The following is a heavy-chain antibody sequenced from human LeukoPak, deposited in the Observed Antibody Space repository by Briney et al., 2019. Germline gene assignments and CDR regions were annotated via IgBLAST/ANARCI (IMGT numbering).Heavy chain of an antibody. CDR2: ISYDGSNK. Sequence: QTGGSLRLSCAASGFTFSDYYMSWIRQAPGKGLEWVAVISYDGSNKYYADSVKGRFTIPRDNSKNTLYLQMNSLRAEDTAVYYCARDRGTGGDDYWGQGTLVTVSS. CDR3: ARDRGTGGDDY. J-gene: IGHJ4*02. CDR1: GFTFSDYY. D-gene: IGHD3-10*01. V-gene: IGHV3-30*03.